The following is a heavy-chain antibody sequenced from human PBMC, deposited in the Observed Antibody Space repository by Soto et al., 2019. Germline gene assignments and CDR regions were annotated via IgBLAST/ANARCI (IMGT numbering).Heavy chain of an antibody. CDR1: GFTFSSYW. Sequence: PGGSLRLSCAASGFTFSSYWMHWVRQVPGKGLVWVSRINTDGSSTYYADSVKGRFTISRDNSKNTLYLQMNSLRAEDTAVYYCATDYRDSIAAAGTGSFDYWGQGTLVTVSS. D-gene: IGHD6-13*01. CDR3: ATDYRDSIAAAGTGSFDY. V-gene: IGHV3-74*01. CDR2: INTDGSST. J-gene: IGHJ4*02.